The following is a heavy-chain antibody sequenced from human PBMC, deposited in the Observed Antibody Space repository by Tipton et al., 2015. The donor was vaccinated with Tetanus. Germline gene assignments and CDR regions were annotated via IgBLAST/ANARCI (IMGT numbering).Heavy chain of an antibody. Sequence: TLSLTCAVYGGSISSGDWWSWVRQPPGKGLGWIGEIHQSGRTNYNGSLKGRVTISMDTSKNQFSLTLNSVTAADTAVYYCAIPPWGSFGMDVWGQGATVTVS. CDR3: AIPPWGSFGMDV. J-gene: IGHJ6*02. CDR1: GGSISSGDW. CDR2: IHQSGRT. V-gene: IGHV4-4*02. D-gene: IGHD3-16*01.